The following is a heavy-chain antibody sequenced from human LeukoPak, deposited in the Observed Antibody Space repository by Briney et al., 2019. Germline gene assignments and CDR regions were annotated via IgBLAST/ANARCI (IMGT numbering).Heavy chain of an antibody. D-gene: IGHD4-23*01. CDR1: GGTFSSHA. CDR3: ARGWLAETTVVTPYNY. CDR2: IIPIFGTP. V-gene: IGHV1-69*13. J-gene: IGHJ4*02. Sequence: ASVKVYCKASGGTFSSHAISWVRQAPGQGLEWMGGIIPIFGTPNYAQKFQGRVTITADESTSTAYMELSSLRSEDTAVYYCARGWLAETTVVTPYNYWGQGTLVTVSS.